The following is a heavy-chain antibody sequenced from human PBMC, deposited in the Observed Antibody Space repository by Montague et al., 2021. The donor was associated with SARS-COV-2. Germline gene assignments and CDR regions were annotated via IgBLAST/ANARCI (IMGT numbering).Heavy chain of an antibody. V-gene: IGHV4-61*02. J-gene: IGHJ4*02. CDR1: GGSISSGSYY. CDR3: ARADFWSGYLYFDY. D-gene: IGHD3-3*01. Sequence: TLSLTCTVSGGSISSGSYYWSWIRQPDGQGLEWIGRIYTSGSTNYNPSLKSRVTIYVDTSKNQFSLKLSSVTAADTAVYYCARADFWSGYLYFDYWGQGTLVTVSS. CDR2: IYTSGST.